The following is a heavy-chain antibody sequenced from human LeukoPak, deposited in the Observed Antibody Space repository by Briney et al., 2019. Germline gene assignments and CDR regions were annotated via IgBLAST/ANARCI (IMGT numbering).Heavy chain of an antibody. CDR1: GLTFSSYS. Sequence: GGSLRLSCAASGLTFSSYSMNWVRQVPGKGLEWVSSISGSSSYIYYADSVKGRFTISGDNAKKSLWLQMNSLRAGDTAVYYCAIGYCSSDNCPDYWGQGTLVTVSS. J-gene: IGHJ4*02. CDR3: AIGYCSSDNCPDY. CDR2: ISGSSSYI. V-gene: IGHV3-21*01. D-gene: IGHD2-15*01.